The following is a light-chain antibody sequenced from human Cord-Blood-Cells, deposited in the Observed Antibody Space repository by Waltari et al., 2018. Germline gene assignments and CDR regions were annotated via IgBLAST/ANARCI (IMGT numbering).Light chain of an antibody. V-gene: IGLV2-14*01. Sequence: QSALPQPASVSGSPGQSITISCTGTRSAVGGYNYVSWYQQHPGKAPKLMIYDVSNRPSGVSNRFSGSKSGNTASLTISGLQAEDEADYYCSSYTSSSTYVFGTGTKVTVL. CDR1: RSAVGGYNY. CDR2: DVS. CDR3: SSYTSSSTYV. J-gene: IGLJ1*01.